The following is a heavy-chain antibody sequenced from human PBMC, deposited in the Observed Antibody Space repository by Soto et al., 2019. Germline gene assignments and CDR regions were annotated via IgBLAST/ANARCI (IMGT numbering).Heavy chain of an antibody. V-gene: IGHV3-72*01. J-gene: IGHJ4*02. CDR1: GFTFSDHY. Sequence: GSLRLSCAASGFTFSDHYMDWVRQAPGKGLEWVSRTRNKANSYTTEYAASVKGRFTISRDDSKNSLYLQMNSLKTEDTAVYYCARGFYDSSGYYIFDYWGQGTLVTVSS. CDR3: ARGFYDSSGYYIFDY. CDR2: TRNKANSYTT. D-gene: IGHD3-22*01.